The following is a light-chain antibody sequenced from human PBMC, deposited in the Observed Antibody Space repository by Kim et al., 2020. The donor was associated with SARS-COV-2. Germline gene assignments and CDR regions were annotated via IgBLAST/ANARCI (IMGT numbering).Light chain of an antibody. J-gene: IGKJ5*01. Sequence: IVLTQSPATLSLSPGERATLSCRASQSLTNYLLWYQQKPGQAPRLLIYDTSDRAAGIPARFSGSGSGTEYTLTISSLEPEDFAIYYCQQRRSWPITFGQGTRLEIK. CDR2: DTS. V-gene: IGKV3-11*01. CDR3: QQRRSWPIT. CDR1: QSLTNY.